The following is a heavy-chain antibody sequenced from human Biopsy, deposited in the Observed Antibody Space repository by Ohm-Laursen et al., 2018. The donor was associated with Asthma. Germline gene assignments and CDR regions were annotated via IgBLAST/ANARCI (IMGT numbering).Heavy chain of an antibody. CDR1: GFDLRDYT. CDR2: ISSLSRYI. CDR3: SRDFTISSGSPFHF. V-gene: IGHV3-21*01. Sequence: SLRLSCTGSGFDLRDYTMNWVRQAPGKGLEWVDSISSLSRYIYHATSLRGRFTISRDNAKRSLYLQMDSLRGDDTAVYYCSRDFTISSGSPFHFWGRGTMVTVSS. D-gene: IGHD3-10*01. J-gene: IGHJ4*02.